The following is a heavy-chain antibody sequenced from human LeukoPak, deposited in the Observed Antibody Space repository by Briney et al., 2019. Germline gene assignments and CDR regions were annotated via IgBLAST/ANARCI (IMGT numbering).Heavy chain of an antibody. V-gene: IGHV4-39*01. CDR1: GGCFTGTPHY. CDR2: VHYSGST. J-gene: IGHJ4*02. D-gene: IGHD3-10*02. CDR3: ARNVSAGYFDY. Sequence: PSETLSLTRSVSGGCFTGTPHYSAWIRQPPGKGLVGIGSVHYSGSTSYSPSLKGRVTISVDRSKNQFSLRLNSVTGADTAVYYCARNVSAGYFDYWSQGTLVTVSS.